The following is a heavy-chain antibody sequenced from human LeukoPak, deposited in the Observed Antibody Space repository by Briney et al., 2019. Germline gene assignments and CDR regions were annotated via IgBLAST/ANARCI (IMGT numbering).Heavy chain of an antibody. D-gene: IGHD5-12*01. Sequence: SQTLSLTCTVSGGSISSGGYYWSWIRQPPGKGLEWIGYIYYSGSTYYNPSLKSRVTISVDTSKNQFSLKLSSVTAADTAVYYCAREHSGYGYFDYWGQGTLVTVSS. V-gene: IGHV4-30-4*01. CDR2: IYYSGST. CDR3: AREHSGYGYFDY. CDR1: GGSISSGGYY. J-gene: IGHJ4*02.